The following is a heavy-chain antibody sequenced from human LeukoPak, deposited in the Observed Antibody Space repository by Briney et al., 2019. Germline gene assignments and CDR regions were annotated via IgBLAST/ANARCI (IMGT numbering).Heavy chain of an antibody. V-gene: IGHV1-2*02. CDR2: INPNSGGT. CDR3: ARVGYSYGYYYYYYMDV. CDR1: GYTFTSYY. J-gene: IGHJ6*03. Sequence: ASVKVSCKASGYTFTSYYMHWVRQAPGRGLEWMGWINPNSGGTNYAQKFQGRATMTRDTSISTAYMELSRLRSDDTAVYYCARVGYSYGYYYYYYMDVWGKGTTVTVSS. D-gene: IGHD5-18*01.